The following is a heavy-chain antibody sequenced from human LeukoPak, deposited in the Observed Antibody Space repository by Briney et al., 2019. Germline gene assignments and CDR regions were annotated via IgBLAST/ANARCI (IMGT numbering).Heavy chain of an antibody. J-gene: IGHJ6*04. Sequence: GASVKVSCKASGYTFTSYGISWVRQAPGQGLEWMGWISAYNGSTNYAQKLQGRVTMTTDTSTSTAYMELRSLRSDDTAVYYCARGTTYCGGDCYSDYYYGMDVWGKGTTVTVSS. CDR1: GYTFTSYG. D-gene: IGHD2-21*02. V-gene: IGHV1-18*04. CDR2: ISAYNGST. CDR3: ARGTTYCGGDCYSDYYYGMDV.